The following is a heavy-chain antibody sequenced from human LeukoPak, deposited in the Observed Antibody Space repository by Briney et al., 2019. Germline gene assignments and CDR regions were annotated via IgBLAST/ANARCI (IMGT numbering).Heavy chain of an antibody. Sequence: GGSLRLSCAASGFIVSGDFMSWVRQAPGKGLEWVSVIYSDGSTYYADSVKGRFTISRDNAKNSLYLQMNSLRAEDTAVYYCARDWGGLGPPIDYWGQGTLVTVSS. CDR1: GFIVSGDF. CDR3: ARDWGGLGPPIDY. J-gene: IGHJ4*02. CDR2: IYSDGST. V-gene: IGHV3-66*01. D-gene: IGHD3-16*01.